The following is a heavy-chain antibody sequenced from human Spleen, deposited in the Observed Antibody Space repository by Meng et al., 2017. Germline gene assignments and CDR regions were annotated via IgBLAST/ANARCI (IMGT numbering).Heavy chain of an antibody. V-gene: IGHV4-4*02. D-gene: IGHD3-10*01. CDR2: ISHSGST. CDR3: VRIYGSGTY. Sequence: QVQLQESGPGLVKPSGTLSLICAVSGDSISSSTWWRWVRQPPGKGLEWIGEISHSGSTNYNPSLKSRVTISVDKSKNQFSLNLGSVTAADTAVYYCVRIYGSGTYWGRGTLVTVSS. J-gene: IGHJ4*02. CDR1: GDSISSSTW.